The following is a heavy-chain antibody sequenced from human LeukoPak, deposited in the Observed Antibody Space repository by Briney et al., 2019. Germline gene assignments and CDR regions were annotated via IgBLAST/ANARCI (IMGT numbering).Heavy chain of an antibody. CDR2: INHSGST. V-gene: IGHV4-34*01. J-gene: IGHJ6*02. CDR3: ARFPSNRHYYYGMDV. CDR1: GGSFSGYY. Sequence: SETLSLTCAVYGGSFSGYYWSWIRQPPGKGLEWIGEINHSGSTNYNPSLKSRVTISVDTSKNQFSLKLSSVTAADTAVYCCARFPSNRHYYYGMDVWGQGTTVTVSS. D-gene: IGHD2/OR15-2a*01.